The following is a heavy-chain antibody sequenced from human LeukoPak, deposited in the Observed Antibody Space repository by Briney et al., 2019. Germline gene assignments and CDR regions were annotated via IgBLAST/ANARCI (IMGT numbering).Heavy chain of an antibody. J-gene: IGHJ4*02. Sequence: VASVKVSCKTSGYTFTNYGIIWVRQAPGQGLEWMGWISGYTGNTNFEQRFQGRVTMATDTSTSTAYMELRSLRSDDTAVYYCARDAYYYDDGLASHFDYWGQGTLVTVAS. V-gene: IGHV1-18*01. CDR2: ISGYTGNT. D-gene: IGHD3-22*01. CDR3: ARDAYYYDDGLASHFDY. CDR1: GYTFTNYG.